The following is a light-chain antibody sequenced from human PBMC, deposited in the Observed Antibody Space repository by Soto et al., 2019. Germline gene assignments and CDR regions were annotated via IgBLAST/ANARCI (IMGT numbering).Light chain of an antibody. Sequence: QSALTQPASVSGSPGQSITISCTGTSSDVGGYNYVSWYQQPPGKAPKLMIYDVSNRPSGVSNRFSGSKSGNTASLTISGRQAEDEADYYCSSYTSSSTHNYVFGTGTKVTVL. CDR1: SSDVGGYNY. CDR2: DVS. V-gene: IGLV2-14*01. CDR3: SSYTSSSTHNYV. J-gene: IGLJ1*01.